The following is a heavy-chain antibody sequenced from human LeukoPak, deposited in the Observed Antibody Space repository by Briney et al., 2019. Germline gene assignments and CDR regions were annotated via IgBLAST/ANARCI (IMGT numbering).Heavy chain of an antibody. CDR1: GFTFSSYA. J-gene: IGHJ4*02. CDR2: ISGSAGST. D-gene: IGHD7-27*01. CDR3: AKDDLAGKDY. V-gene: IGHV3-23*01. Sequence: GGSLRLSCAASGFTFSSYAMSWVRQAPGKGLEWVSTISGSAGSTYYADSVKGRFTISRDNSKNTLYLQMNSLRAEDTAVYYCAKDDLAGKDYWGQGTLVTVSS.